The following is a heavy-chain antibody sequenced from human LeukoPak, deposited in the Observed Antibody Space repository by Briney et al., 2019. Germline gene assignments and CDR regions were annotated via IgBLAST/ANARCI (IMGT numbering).Heavy chain of an antibody. Sequence: SETLSLTCTVSGYSISSGYYWGWIRQPPGKGLEWIGSIYHSGSTYYNPSLKSRVTISVDTSKDQFSLKLSSVTAADTAVYYCARLVKEPGYYYYYGMDVWGQGTTVTVSS. CDR2: IYHSGST. CDR3: ARLVKEPGYYYYYGMDV. J-gene: IGHJ6*02. CDR1: GYSISSGYY. D-gene: IGHD1-14*01. V-gene: IGHV4-38-2*02.